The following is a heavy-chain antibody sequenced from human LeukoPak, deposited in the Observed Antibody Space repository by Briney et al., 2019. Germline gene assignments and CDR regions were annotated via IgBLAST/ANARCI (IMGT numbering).Heavy chain of an antibody. CDR1: AGSINSGGYF. Sequence: PSETLSLTCTVSAGSINSGGYFWTWVRQHPGEGLEWIGYIWNSGNSYYNPSLSSRVIISADSSKSTFSLKLSSMTAADTAVYYCARYHCGSTYCPGVDFYGQGTLVTVSS. D-gene: IGHD2-2*01. V-gene: IGHV4-31*03. CDR3: ARYHCGSTYCPGVDF. CDR2: IWNSGNS. J-gene: IGHJ4*02.